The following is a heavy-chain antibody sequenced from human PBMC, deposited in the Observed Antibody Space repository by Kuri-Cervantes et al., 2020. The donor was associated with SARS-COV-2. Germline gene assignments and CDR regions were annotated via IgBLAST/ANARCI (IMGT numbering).Heavy chain of an antibody. D-gene: IGHD1-26*01. J-gene: IGHJ4*02. Sequence: LSLSCAASGFTFDDYGMSWVRQAPGKGLEWVSGINWNGVRTGYTDSVKGRFTISRDNAKNSLYPQMNSLRAEDTAFYYCARAGTSGSYLGYWGQGTLVTVSS. CDR1: GFTFDDYG. V-gene: IGHV3-20*04. CDR2: INWNGVRT. CDR3: ARAGTSGSYLGY.